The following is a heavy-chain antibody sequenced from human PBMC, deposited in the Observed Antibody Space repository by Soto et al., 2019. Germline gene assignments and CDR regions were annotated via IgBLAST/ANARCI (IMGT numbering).Heavy chain of an antibody. Sequence: QVQLVQSGAEVKKPGASVKVSCKASGYTFRNHGMHWVRQAPGQRLEWMGRINAGNDDTENSQKFQGRVNITRDTSANTAYMELSSLRSEDTAVYFCARDRYEWNHVGYYYGMDVWGQGTTVTVSS. D-gene: IGHD1-26*01. J-gene: IGHJ6*02. CDR2: INAGNDDT. CDR3: ARDRYEWNHVGYYYGMDV. V-gene: IGHV1-3*01. CDR1: GYTFRNHG.